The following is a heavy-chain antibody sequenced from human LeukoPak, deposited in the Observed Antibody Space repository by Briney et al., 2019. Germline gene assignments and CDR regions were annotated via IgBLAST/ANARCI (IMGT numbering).Heavy chain of an antibody. V-gene: IGHV1-8*01. J-gene: IGHJ6*03. Sequence: ASVKVSCKASGYSLTGYDLSWVRQATGQGLAWMGWMDPNGGKTTYAQKFQGRVTMTRNTSISTAYMELSTLRSEETAVYYCARGKAPSYHYYYMDVWGKGTTVTVSS. CDR2: MDPNGGKT. CDR3: ARGKAPSYHYYYMDV. CDR1: GYSLTGYD.